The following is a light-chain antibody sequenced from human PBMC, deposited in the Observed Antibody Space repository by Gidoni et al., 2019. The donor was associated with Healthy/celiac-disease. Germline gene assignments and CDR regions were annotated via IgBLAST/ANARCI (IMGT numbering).Light chain of an antibody. J-gene: IGLJ2*01. V-gene: IGLV2-14*01. CDR1: SSDVGGYYY. CDR2: EVS. Sequence: QSALTQPASASGSPGQAITISCTGTSSDVGGYYYLSWYQQHPGKAPKLMIYEVSNRPSGVSNRFSGSKSGNTASLTISGLHAEDEADYYCSSYTSSSTVVFGGGTKLTVL. CDR3: SSYTSSSTVV.